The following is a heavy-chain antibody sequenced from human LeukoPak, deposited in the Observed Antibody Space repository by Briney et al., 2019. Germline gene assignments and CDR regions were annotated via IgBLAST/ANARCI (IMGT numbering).Heavy chain of an antibody. CDR3: AREWDLGFDY. V-gene: IGHV3-74*01. Sequence: GGSLRLSCAASGFTFSSYWMHWVRQAPGKGLVWVARIDTDGGSTTYADSVKGRFTISRDNAKNTLYLQMNSLRAEATAVYYCAREWDLGFDYWGQGPLVTVSS. J-gene: IGHJ4*02. CDR1: GFTFSSYW. D-gene: IGHD1-26*01. CDR2: IDTDGGST.